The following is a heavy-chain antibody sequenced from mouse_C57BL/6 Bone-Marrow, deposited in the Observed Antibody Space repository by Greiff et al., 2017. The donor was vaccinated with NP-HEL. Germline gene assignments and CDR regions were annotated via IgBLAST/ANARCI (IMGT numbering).Heavy chain of an antibody. Sequence: VKVVESGAELARPGASVKLSCKASGYTFTSYGISWVKQRTGQGLEWIGEIYPRSGNIYYNEKFKGKATLTADKSSSTAYMELRSLTSEDSAVYFCARDDYGSTPYWGQGTLVTVSA. V-gene: IGHV1-81*01. CDR1: GYTFTSYG. CDR2: IYPRSGNI. J-gene: IGHJ3*01. D-gene: IGHD1-1*01. CDR3: ARDDYGSTPY.